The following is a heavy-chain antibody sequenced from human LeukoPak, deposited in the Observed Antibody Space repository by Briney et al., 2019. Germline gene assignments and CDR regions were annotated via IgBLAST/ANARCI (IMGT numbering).Heavy chain of an antibody. J-gene: IGHJ4*02. CDR3: ARGGRHYYDSSGYRGVDY. CDR2: MNPNSGNT. D-gene: IGHD3-22*01. CDR1: GYTFTSYG. V-gene: IGHV1-8*01. Sequence: GASVKVSCKASGYTFTSYGINWVRQATGQGLEWMGWMNPNSGNTGYAQKFQGRVTMTRNTSISTAYMELSSLRSEDTAVYYCARGGRHYYDSSGYRGVDYWGQGTLVTVSS.